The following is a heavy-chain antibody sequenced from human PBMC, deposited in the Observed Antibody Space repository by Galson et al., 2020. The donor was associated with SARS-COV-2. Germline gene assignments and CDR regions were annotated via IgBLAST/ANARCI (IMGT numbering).Heavy chain of an antibody. J-gene: IGHJ6*02. CDR2: ITPIRSIT. Sequence: SVKVSCKASGGSFNSYVISWVRQAPGQGLEWMGRITPIRSITDYAQKFQGRVTITADKSTRTVYMELASLRSEDTAVYYCARDRPHYDFWRGYEGLDVWGQGTTVTVSS. D-gene: IGHD3-3*01. CDR1: GGSFNSYV. CDR3: ARDRPHYDFWRGYEGLDV. V-gene: IGHV1-69*04.